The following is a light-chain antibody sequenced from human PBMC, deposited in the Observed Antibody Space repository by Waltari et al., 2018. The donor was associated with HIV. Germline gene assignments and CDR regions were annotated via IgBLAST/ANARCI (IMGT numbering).Light chain of an antibody. J-gene: IGKJ2*01. V-gene: IGKV2-28*01. CDR1: QSLLHSNGYNY. Sequence: DIVMTQSPLSMPVTPGETASISFRSSQSLLHSNGYNYLDWYLQKPGQSPQLLIYLGSNRASGVPDRFSGSGSGTDFTLKICRVEAEDVGVYYCMQALQTPYTFGQGTKLEIK. CDR3: MQALQTPYT. CDR2: LGS.